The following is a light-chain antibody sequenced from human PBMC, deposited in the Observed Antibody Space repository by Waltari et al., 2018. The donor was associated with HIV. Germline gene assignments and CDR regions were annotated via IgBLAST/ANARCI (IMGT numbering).Light chain of an antibody. CDR1: QSVSTN. Sequence: EIVVTQVPAALSVPPGERASLSCIASQSVSTNLAWYHQVSGQAPRLLISDSSNRATGVPDRFSGSGSGTHFTLTISSLQSEDSGVYYCQQYSDWPRAFGLGTKVEV. CDR3: QQYSDWPRA. J-gene: IGKJ1*01. V-gene: IGKV3-15*01. CDR2: DSS.